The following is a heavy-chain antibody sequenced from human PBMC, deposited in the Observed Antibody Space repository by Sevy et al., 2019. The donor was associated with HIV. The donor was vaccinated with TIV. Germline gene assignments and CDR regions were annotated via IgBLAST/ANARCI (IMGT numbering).Heavy chain of an antibody. J-gene: IGHJ6*02. CDR1: GGSSSSYY. Sequence: SETLSLTCTVSGGSSSSYYWSWIRQPAGKGLEWIGRIYTSGSTNYNPSLKSRVTMSVDTSKNQFSLKLSSVTAADTAVYYCARDGVLTGYYYYYGMDVWGHGTTVTVSS. CDR3: ARDGVLTGYYYYYGMDV. D-gene: IGHD3-9*01. CDR2: IYTSGST. V-gene: IGHV4-4*07.